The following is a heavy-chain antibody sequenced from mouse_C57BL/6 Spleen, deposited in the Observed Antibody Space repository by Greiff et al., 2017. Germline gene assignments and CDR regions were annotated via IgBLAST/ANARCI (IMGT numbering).Heavy chain of an antibody. CDR1: GYTFTSYW. J-gene: IGHJ1*03. Sequence: QVQLQQPGAELVRPGSSVKLSCKASGYTFTSYWMHWVKQRPIQGLEWIGNIDPSDSETHYNQKFKDKATLTVDKSSSTAYMQLRSLTSEDSAVYYCARYKVTRYFDVWGTGTTVTVSS. D-gene: IGHD1-3*01. V-gene: IGHV1-52*01. CDR3: ARYKVTRYFDV. CDR2: IDPSDSET.